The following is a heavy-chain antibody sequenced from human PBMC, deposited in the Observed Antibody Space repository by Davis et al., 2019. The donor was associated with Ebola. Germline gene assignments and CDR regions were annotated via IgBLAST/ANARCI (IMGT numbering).Heavy chain of an antibody. J-gene: IGHJ3*02. CDR3: ATRPKAVADDAFDI. D-gene: IGHD4-23*01. CDR2: INPSGGST. V-gene: IGHV1-46*01. Sequence: ASVKVSCKASGYTFTTYYIHWVRQAPGQGLEWMGIINPSGGSTVYAQKFQGRVTMTGDTSTSTVYMELSSLRSEDTAVYYCATRPKAVADDAFDIWGQGTLVTVSS. CDR1: GYTFTTYY.